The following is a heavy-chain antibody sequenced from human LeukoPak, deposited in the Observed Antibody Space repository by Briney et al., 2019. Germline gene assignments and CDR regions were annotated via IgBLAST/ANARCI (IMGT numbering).Heavy chain of an antibody. D-gene: IGHD6-19*01. J-gene: IGHJ4*02. CDR2: IYYSGSA. CDR3: ARDRDSSGWFDY. Sequence: TPSETLSLTCTVSGGSMSSYYWSWIRQPPGKGLEWIGYIYYSGSANYNPSLKGRVTMSVDMSKNQFSLKLSSVTAADTAFYYCARDRDSSGWFDYWGQGALVTVSS. CDR1: GGSMSSYY. V-gene: IGHV4-59*01.